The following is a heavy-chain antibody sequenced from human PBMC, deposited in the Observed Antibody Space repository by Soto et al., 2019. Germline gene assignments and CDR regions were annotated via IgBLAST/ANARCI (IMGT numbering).Heavy chain of an antibody. CDR3: ARRQTGSYYYYGMDV. Sequence: VASVKVSCKASGYTFTGYYMHWVRQAPGQGLEWMGWINPNSGGTNYAQKFQGRVTMTRDTSISTAYMELSRLRSGDTAVYYCARRQTGSYYYYGMDVWGQGTTVTVSS. J-gene: IGHJ6*02. V-gene: IGHV1-2*02. CDR1: GYTFTGYY. CDR2: INPNSGGT.